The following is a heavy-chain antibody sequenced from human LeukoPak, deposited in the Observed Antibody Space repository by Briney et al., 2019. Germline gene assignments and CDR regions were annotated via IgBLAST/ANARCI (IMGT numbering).Heavy chain of an antibody. CDR1: GGSFSPYY. CDR3: ARGDGDYGWFDP. J-gene: IGHJ5*02. V-gene: IGHV4-34*01. Sequence: PSETLSLTCAVYGGSFSPYYWSWIRQSPDKGLEWIGEINHSRSTNYNPSLKSRVTISVDTSKNHFSLKLSSVTAADTAVYYCARGDGDYGWFDPWGQGTLVTVSS. CDR2: INHSRST. D-gene: IGHD4-17*01.